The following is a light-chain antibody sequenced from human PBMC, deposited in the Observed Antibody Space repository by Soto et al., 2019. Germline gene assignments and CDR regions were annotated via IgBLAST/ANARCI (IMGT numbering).Light chain of an antibody. CDR1: SSNIGAGYD. CDR2: GNS. CDR3: QSYDSSLSGHVV. V-gene: IGLV1-40*01. J-gene: IGLJ2*01. Sequence: QSVLTQPPSVSGAPGQRVTISCTGSSSNIGAGYDVHWYQQLPGTAPKLLIYGNSNRPSRVPDRFSGSKSGTSAALAITGLLAEDEADYYCQSYDSSLSGHVVFGGGTKLTVL.